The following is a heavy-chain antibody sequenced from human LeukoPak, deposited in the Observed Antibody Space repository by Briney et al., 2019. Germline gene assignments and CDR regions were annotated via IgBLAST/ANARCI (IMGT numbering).Heavy chain of an antibody. J-gene: IGHJ5*02. CDR2: ICAYNGNT. Sequence: ASVKVSCKASGSTFTSYGISWVRQAPGQGLEWMGWICAYNGNTNYAQKLQGRVTMTTDTSTSTAYMELRSLRCDDTAVYYCGRSRSGSFPNWFDPWGQGTLVTVSS. CDR1: GSTFTSYG. CDR3: GRSRSGSFPNWFDP. D-gene: IGHD1-26*01. V-gene: IGHV1-18*01.